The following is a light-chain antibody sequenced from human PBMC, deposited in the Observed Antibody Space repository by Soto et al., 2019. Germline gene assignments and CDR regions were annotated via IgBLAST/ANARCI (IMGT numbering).Light chain of an antibody. CDR3: CSYAGRSTFVV. CDR1: SSDVGSYNL. J-gene: IGLJ2*01. Sequence: QSALTQPASVSGSPGQSITISCTGTSSDVGSYNLVSWYQQHPGKAPKLMIYEGSKRPSGVSNRFSGSKSGNTASLTISGLQAEDEADDYCCSYAGRSTFVVFGGGTKLTVL. V-gene: IGLV2-23*03. CDR2: EGS.